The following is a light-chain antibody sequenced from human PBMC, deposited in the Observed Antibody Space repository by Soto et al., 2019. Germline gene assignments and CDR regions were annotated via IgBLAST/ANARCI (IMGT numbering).Light chain of an antibody. Sequence: AIQMTQAPSALSASLGDRVTITCRASQGIRNDLDWFQQKPGKAPKLLIYAASNLQSGVPARFSGSGSGTDFTLTISSLQPEDFATYYCLQHNSYPRTFGQGTKVDIK. CDR2: AAS. CDR1: QGIRND. V-gene: IGKV1-6*01. J-gene: IGKJ1*01. CDR3: LQHNSYPRT.